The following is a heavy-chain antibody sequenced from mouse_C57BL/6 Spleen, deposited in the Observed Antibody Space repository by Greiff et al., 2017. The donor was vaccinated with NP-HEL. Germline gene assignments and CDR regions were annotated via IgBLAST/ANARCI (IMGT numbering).Heavy chain of an antibody. D-gene: IGHD2-10*01. V-gene: IGHV3-1*01. Sequence: EVQRVESGPGMVKPSQSLSLTCTVTGYSITSGYDWHWIRHFPGNKLEWMGYISYSGSTNYNPSLKSRISITHDTSKNHFFLKLNSVTTEDTATYYCASSYSYYAMDYWGQGTSVTVSS. J-gene: IGHJ4*01. CDR2: ISYSGST. CDR1: GYSITSGYD. CDR3: ASSYSYYAMDY.